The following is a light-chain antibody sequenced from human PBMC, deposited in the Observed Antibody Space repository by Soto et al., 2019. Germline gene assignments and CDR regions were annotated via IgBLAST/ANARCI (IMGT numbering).Light chain of an antibody. CDR1: QGIGDT. J-gene: IGKJ1*01. CDR2: GAS. Sequence: EIVMTQSPATLSVSPGEGVTLSCRASQGIGDTLAWYQQKPGQAARLLIYGASTGATGITPRFSGSGSGTRFTLTISSLQSEDFAVYYCQPYDNWPGTVGQGTKVEIK. V-gene: IGKV3-15*01. CDR3: QPYDNWPGT.